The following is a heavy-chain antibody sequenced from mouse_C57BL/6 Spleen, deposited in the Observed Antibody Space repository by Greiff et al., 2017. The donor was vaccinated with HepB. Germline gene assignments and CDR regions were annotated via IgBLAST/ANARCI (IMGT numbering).Heavy chain of an antibody. CDR3: ARERTACFDY. CDR1: GYAFSSSW. D-gene: IGHD1-2*01. Sequence: QVQLQQSGPELVKPGASVKISCKASGYAFSSSWMNWVKQRPGKGLEWIGRIYPGDGDTNYNGKFKGKATLTADKSSSTAYMQLSSLTSEDSAVYFCARERTACFDYWGQGTTLTVSS. J-gene: IGHJ2*01. V-gene: IGHV1-82*01. CDR2: IYPGDGDT.